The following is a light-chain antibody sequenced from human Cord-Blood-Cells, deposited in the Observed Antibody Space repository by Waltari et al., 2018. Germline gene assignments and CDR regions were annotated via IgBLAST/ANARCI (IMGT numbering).Light chain of an antibody. CDR1: SSDVGSYNL. V-gene: IGLV2-23*01. CDR2: EGS. J-gene: IGLJ2*01. CDR3: CSYAGSSTSV. Sequence: QSALTQPASASGSPGQSITISCTGTSSDVGSYNLVSWYQQHPGKAPKLMIYEGSKRPSGFSNRFYGSKSGNTASLTISGLQAEDEADYYCCSYAGSSTSVFGGGTKLTVL.